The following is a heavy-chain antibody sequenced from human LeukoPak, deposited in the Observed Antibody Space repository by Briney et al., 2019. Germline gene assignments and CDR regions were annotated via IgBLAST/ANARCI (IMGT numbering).Heavy chain of an antibody. CDR3: AKPDGLESGTSNYAFHV. D-gene: IGHD1-26*01. CDR2: ISGSGTTT. Sequence: GGSLRLSCAASGLTFRSYAMTWVRQAPGKGLEWVSSISGSGTTTYFADSVKGRFTISRDNSKGSLYLQMNSLRADDTAVYYCAKPDGLESGTSNYAFHVWGQGTMVTVSS. CDR1: GLTFRSYA. V-gene: IGHV3-23*01. J-gene: IGHJ3*01.